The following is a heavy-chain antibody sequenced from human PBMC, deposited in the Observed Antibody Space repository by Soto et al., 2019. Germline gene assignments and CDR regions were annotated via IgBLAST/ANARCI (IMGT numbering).Heavy chain of an antibody. CDR1: RGSISSGTNY. Sequence: SETLSLTCTVSRGSISSGTNYWAWIRQPPGKGLEWIANIYYSGSTFYNPSLKSRVTISLDTSKNQFSLKLRSVTAADTAVYYCARHEAGWYCGSCGQGSLVTVAS. CDR3: ARHEAGWYCGS. CDR2: IYYSGST. D-gene: IGHD6-25*01. J-gene: IGHJ4*02. V-gene: IGHV4-39*01.